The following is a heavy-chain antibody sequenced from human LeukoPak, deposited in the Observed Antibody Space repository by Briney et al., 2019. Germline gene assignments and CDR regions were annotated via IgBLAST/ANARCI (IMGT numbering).Heavy chain of an antibody. CDR3: ASGYDFWSGYYSEYYFDY. CDR1: GFTFSSYS. V-gene: IGHV3-21*01. CDR2: ISSRSSYI. Sequence: GGSLRLSCAASGFTFSSYSMNWVRQAPGRGLEWVSSISSRSSYIYYADSVKGRFTISRDNAKNSLYLQMNSLRAEDTAVYYCASGYDFWSGYYSEYYFDYWGQGTLVTVSS. J-gene: IGHJ4*02. D-gene: IGHD3-3*01.